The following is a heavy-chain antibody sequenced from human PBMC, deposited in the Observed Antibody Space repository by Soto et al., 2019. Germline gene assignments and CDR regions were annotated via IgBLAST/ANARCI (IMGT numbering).Heavy chain of an antibody. D-gene: IGHD1-26*01. CDR1: GFTFDDYT. Sequence: GGSLRLSCAASGFTFDDYTMHWVRQAPGKGLEWVSRISWDGGSTNYADSVKGRFTISRDNSKNSLYLQMNSLRIEDTALYYCAEDKKGWDLLWYFDLWGRGTLVTVSS. V-gene: IGHV3-43*01. CDR2: ISWDGGST. J-gene: IGHJ2*01. CDR3: AEDKKGWDLLWYFDL.